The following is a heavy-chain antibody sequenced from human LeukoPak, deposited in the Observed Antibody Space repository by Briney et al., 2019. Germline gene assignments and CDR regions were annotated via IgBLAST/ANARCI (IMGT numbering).Heavy chain of an antibody. CDR2: ISSSSNYI. CDR1: GFTFTSYS. V-gene: IGHV3-21*04. Sequence: GGSLRLSCAASGFTFTSYSMNWVRQAPGKGLEWVSSISSSSNYIYYADSVKGRFTISRDNAKNSLSLQMNSLRDDDTAVYYCAKDAYGGATFFYYMDVWGKGTTVIVSS. CDR3: AKDAYGGATFFYYMDV. J-gene: IGHJ6*03. D-gene: IGHD2/OR15-2a*01.